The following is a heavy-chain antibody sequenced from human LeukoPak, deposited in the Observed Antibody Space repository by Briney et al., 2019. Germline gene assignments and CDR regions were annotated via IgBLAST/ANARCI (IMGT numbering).Heavy chain of an antibody. Sequence: ASVKVSCKASGYTFTTHYFHWVRQAPGQGLEWMGWINPSSGGTHYAQTFQGRVTMTRDTSINTVYMELSRLTSDDTAVYYCARGGGSSFFDYWGQGTLVTVSS. CDR2: INPSSGGT. CDR1: GYTFTTHY. V-gene: IGHV1-2*02. J-gene: IGHJ4*02. CDR3: ARGGGSSFFDY. D-gene: IGHD6-13*01.